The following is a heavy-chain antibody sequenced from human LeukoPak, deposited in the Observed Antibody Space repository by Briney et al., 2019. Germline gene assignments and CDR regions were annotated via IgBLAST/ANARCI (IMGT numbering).Heavy chain of an antibody. CDR1: GFTFSSYW. J-gene: IGHJ4*02. CDR2: IKQDGSEK. Sequence: GGSLRLSCAASGFTFSSYWMSWVRQAPGKGLEWVANIKQDGSEKYYVDSVKGRFTISRDNAKNSLYLKMKSLRAEDTAVYYCARDEEGDILTGYVDYWGQGTLVTVSS. D-gene: IGHD3-9*01. CDR3: ARDEEGDILTGYVDY. V-gene: IGHV3-7*01.